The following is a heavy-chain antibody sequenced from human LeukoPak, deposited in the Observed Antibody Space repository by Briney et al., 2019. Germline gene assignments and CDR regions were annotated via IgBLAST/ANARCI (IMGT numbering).Heavy chain of an antibody. D-gene: IGHD2-2*01. V-gene: IGHV4-4*07. CDR1: GGSISSYY. CDR3: ARVPYCSSTSCSEQFDP. CDR2: IYTSGST. Sequence: PSETLSLTCTVSGGSISSYYWSWIRQPAGKGLEWIGRIYTSGSTNYNPSLKSRVTMSVDTSKNQFSLKLSSVTAADTAVYYCARVPYCSSTSCSEQFDPWGQGTLVTVSS. J-gene: IGHJ5*02.